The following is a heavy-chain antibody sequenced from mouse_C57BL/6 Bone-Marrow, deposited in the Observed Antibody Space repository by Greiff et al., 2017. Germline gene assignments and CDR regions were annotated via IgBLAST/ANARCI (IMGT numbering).Heavy chain of an antibody. Sequence: VQRVESGTELVKPGASVKLSCKASGYTFTSYWMHWVKQRPGQGLEWIGNINPSNGGTNYNEKFKSKATLTVDKSSSTAYMQLSSLKSEDSAVYYCARDRTYYIIMYYSGQGTSVTVSS. CDR3: ARDRTYYIIMYY. V-gene: IGHV1-53*01. D-gene: IGHD2-10*01. CDR1: GYTFTSYW. J-gene: IGHJ4*01. CDR2: INPSNGGT.